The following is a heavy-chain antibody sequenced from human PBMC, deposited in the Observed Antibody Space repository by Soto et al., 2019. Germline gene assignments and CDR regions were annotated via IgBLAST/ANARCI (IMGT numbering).Heavy chain of an antibody. Sequence: GSLRLSCAASGFTFTTYAMHWVRQAPGKGLEWVAVISYDGSKKHYADSVKGRFTISRDSSKYTLYLQMCSLRAEDTAVYYCANTPSPLDSFYYYGLDVWGRGTTVGVSS. J-gene: IGHJ6*02. CDR2: ISYDGSKK. CDR1: GFTFTTYA. V-gene: IGHV3-30*18. D-gene: IGHD2-2*03. CDR3: ANTPSPLDSFYYYGLDV.